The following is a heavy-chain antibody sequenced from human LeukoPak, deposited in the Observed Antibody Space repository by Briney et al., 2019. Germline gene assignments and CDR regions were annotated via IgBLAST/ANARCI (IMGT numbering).Heavy chain of an antibody. J-gene: IGHJ4*02. D-gene: IGHD3-22*01. CDR3: ARGLGSGYYYVDYFDS. CDR2: IYYTGNT. Sequence: SETLSLTCAVSGDSISNGGYSWSWIRQPPGRGLEWIGYIYYTGNTYSNPSLKSRVTISVDTSKNQFSLELTSVTAADTAVYYCARGLGSGYYYVDYFDSWGQGTPVTVSS. V-gene: IGHV4-30-4*07. CDR1: GDSISNGGYS.